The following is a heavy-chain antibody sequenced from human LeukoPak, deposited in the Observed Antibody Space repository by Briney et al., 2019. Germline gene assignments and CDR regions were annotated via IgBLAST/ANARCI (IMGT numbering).Heavy chain of an antibody. CDR3: ASGPREAGTYSTHYFDY. CDR2: IYHSGST. Sequence: SETLSLTCAVSGYSISSGYYWGWIRQPPEKGLEWIGSIYHSGSTYYNPSLKSRVTISVDTSKNQFSLKLSSVTAADTAVYYCASGPREAGTYSTHYFDYWGQGTLVTVSS. CDR1: GYSISSGYY. D-gene: IGHD6-19*01. V-gene: IGHV4-38-2*01. J-gene: IGHJ4*02.